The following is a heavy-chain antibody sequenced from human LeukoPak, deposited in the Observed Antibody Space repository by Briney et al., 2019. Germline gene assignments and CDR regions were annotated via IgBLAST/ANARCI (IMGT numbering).Heavy chain of an antibody. Sequence: SETLSLTCTVSGGSISSYYWSWIRQPAGKGLEWIGRIYTSGSTNYNPSLKSRVTMSVGTSKNQFSLKLSFVTAADTAVYYCASTTYYYDSSGYHLDYWGQGTLVTVSS. CDR3: ASTTYYYDSSGYHLDY. CDR1: GGSISSYY. CDR2: IYTSGST. V-gene: IGHV4-4*07. J-gene: IGHJ4*02. D-gene: IGHD3-22*01.